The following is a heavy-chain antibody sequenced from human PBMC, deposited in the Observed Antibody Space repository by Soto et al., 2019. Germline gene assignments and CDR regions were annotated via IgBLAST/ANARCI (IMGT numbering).Heavy chain of an antibody. D-gene: IGHD3-3*01. Sequence: QITLKESGPTVVKPTETLTLTCTFSGFSLTTSGVGVGWVRQSPGKAPEWLALIYWDDDKRYSTSLKSRLTITQDPSKNQGVLTMANVDPADKATYYCAHRVLRTVFGLVTTTAIYFDFWGQGTPVVVSS. J-gene: IGHJ4*02. V-gene: IGHV2-5*02. CDR2: IYWDDDK. CDR3: AHRVLRTVFGLVTTTAIYFDF. CDR1: GFSLTTSGVG.